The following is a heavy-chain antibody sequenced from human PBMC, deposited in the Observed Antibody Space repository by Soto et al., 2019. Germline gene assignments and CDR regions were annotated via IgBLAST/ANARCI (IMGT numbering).Heavy chain of an antibody. J-gene: IGHJ6*02. V-gene: IGHV1-3*01. CDR1: GYTFTSSA. CDR3: AGGEQLVYYYYGMDV. CDR2: INAGNGNT. D-gene: IGHD6-6*01. Sequence: ASVKVSCKASGYTFTSSAMHWVRQAPGQRLEWMGWINAGNGNTKYSQKFQGRVTITRDTSASTAYMELSSLRSEDTAVYYCAGGEQLVYYYYGMDVWGQGTTVTVSS.